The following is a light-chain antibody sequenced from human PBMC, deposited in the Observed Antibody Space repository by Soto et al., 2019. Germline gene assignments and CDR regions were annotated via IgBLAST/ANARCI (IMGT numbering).Light chain of an antibody. CDR3: QQYDNLPYT. CDR2: DAS. Sequence: DIQMTQSPSSLSVSVGDRVTITCQASQDISDYLNWYQHKPGKAPKLLIYDASHLQTGVPSRFSGSGSGTDITFTITALQPEDVATYFCQQYDNLPYTFGQGTKL. CDR1: QDISDY. V-gene: IGKV1-33*01. J-gene: IGKJ2*01.